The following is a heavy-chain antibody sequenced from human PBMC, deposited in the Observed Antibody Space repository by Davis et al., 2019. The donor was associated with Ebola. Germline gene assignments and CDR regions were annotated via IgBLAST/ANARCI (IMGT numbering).Heavy chain of an antibody. CDR3: TTDRWLYYSYYGMNV. V-gene: IGHV3-15*01. CDR2: IKSKTDGGTT. CDR1: GFTSTRYA. Sequence: GESLKISCAASGFTSTRYAMSWVRQAPGKGLEWVGRIKSKTDGGTTDYAAPVKGRFTISRDDSKNTLYLQMASLKTEDTAAYYCTTDRWLYYSYYGMNVWGQGTTVTVSS. D-gene: IGHD5-24*01. J-gene: IGHJ6*02.